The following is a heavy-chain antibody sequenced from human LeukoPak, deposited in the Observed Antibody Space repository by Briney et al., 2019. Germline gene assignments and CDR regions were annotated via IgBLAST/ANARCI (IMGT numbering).Heavy chain of an antibody. CDR2: INSDGSWT. CDR1: GNYW. CDR3: ARICSSTDCLIPD. D-gene: IGHD2-2*01. Sequence: PGGSLRLSCAASGNYWMHWVRQAPGEGLVWVSHINSDGSWTSYADSVKGRFTISKDNAKNTVYLQMNSLRDEDTAVYYCARICSSTDCLIPDWGQGTLVTVSS. J-gene: IGHJ4*02. V-gene: IGHV3-74*01.